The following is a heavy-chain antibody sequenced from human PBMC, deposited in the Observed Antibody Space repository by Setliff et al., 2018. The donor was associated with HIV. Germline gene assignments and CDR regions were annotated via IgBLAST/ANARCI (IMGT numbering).Heavy chain of an antibody. V-gene: IGHV4-31*03. J-gene: IGHJ5*02. CDR2: MSYSGST. CDR3: ARSPMDPPPYWWFDP. CDR1: GGSITSDGYF. Sequence: PSETLSLTCTVSGGSITSDGYFWTWIRQHPGKGLEWIGYMSYSGSTYYSPSLKSRVTISGDTSKNQFSLKLSSVTAADTAVYYCARSPMDPPPYWWFDPWGQGTLVTVSS. D-gene: IGHD2-15*01.